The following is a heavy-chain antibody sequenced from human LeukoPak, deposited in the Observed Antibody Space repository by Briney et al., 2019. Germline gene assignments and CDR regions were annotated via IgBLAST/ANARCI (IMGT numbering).Heavy chain of an antibody. D-gene: IGHD4-11*01. CDR2: SNPSGGST. CDR3: ARGTITAVRGYYYYGMDV. CDR1: GYSFTSYY. V-gene: IGHV1-46*01. J-gene: IGHJ6*02. Sequence: ASVKVSCKASGYSFTSYYRHWVRQAPGQGLEWMGISNPSGGSTTYAQKFQGRVTMTRDTSTSTVYMEVSSLRSEDTAVYYCARGTITAVRGYYYYGMDVWGQGTTVTVCS.